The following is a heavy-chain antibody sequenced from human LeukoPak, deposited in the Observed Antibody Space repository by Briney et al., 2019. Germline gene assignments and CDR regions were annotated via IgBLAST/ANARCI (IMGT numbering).Heavy chain of an antibody. V-gene: IGHV1-2*02. CDR2: INPNTGVT. CDR3: ARDRQIGDYESADAFDI. D-gene: IGHD4-17*01. Sequence: AASVKVSCKASGYTFTGYYMHWVRQAPGQGLEWMGWINPNTGVTNFAQSFQGRVTMTRDTSISTAYMELSRLRSDDTAVYYCARDRQIGDYESADAFDIWGQGTMVTVSS. CDR1: GYTFTGYY. J-gene: IGHJ3*02.